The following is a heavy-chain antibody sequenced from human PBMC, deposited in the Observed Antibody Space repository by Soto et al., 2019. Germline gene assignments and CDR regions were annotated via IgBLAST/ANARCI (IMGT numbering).Heavy chain of an antibody. Sequence: TLSLTWPFAGFSISIRCYYLSRTSTHPGKGLEWIGYIYYSGSTYYNPSLKSRVTISVDTSKNQFSLKLSSVTAADTAVYYCARVITGATVTTSTSPFDYWGQGSRVPFSS. CDR3: ARVITGATVTTSTSPFDY. CDR2: IYYSGST. CDR1: GFSISIRCYY. D-gene: IGHD4-17*01. J-gene: IGHJ4*02. V-gene: IGHV4-31*02.